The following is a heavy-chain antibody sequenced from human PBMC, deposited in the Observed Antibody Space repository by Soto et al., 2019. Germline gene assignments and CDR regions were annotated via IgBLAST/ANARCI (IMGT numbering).Heavy chain of an antibody. CDR1: RLTLTSYA. CDR3: AKDRSGDPRSYLDY. D-gene: IGHD2-21*02. CDR2: ISGSGDGT. J-gene: IGHJ4*02. Sequence: GGSLRLSCAASRLTLTSYAMSWVRQAPGKGLEWVSAISGSGDGTYYADSVRGRFTISRDNSKNTLYLQMNSLRAEDTAVYYCAKDRSGDPRSYLDYWGQGTLVTVSS. V-gene: IGHV3-23*01.